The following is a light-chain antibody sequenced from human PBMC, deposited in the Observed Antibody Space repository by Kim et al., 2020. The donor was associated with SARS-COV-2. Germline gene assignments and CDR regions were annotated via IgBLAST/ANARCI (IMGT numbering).Light chain of an antibody. CDR2: LEGSGSY. CDR1: SGHSSYI. J-gene: IGLJ3*02. Sequence: SSVKLTCTLGSGHSSYIIAWHQQQPGKAPRYLMKLEGSGSYNKGSGVPDRFSGSSSGADRYLTISNLQSEDEADYYCETWDSNNWVFGGGTKLTVL. V-gene: IGLV4-60*03. CDR3: ETWDSNNWV.